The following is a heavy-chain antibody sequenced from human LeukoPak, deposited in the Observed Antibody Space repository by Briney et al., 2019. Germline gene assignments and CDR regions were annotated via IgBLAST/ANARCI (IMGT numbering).Heavy chain of an antibody. CDR3: ARKEGYPNWFDP. V-gene: IGHV3-23*01. CDR2: ISGSGGST. D-gene: IGHD5-12*01. J-gene: IGHJ5*02. CDR1: GFSFSSYV. Sequence: GGSLRLSCAASGFSFSSYVMNWVRQAPGKGLEWVSAISGSGGSTYYADSVKGRFTISRDNSKNTLYLQMNSLRAEDTAVYYCARKEGYPNWFDPWGQGTLVTVSS.